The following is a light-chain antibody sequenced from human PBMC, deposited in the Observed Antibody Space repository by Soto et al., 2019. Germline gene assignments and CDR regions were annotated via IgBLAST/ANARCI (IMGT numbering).Light chain of an antibody. Sequence: EIVMTQSPATLSVSPGERATLSCRASQSVSSNLAWYQQKLGQAPRLLIYAASTRVTGTPARFSGSGSGTEFTLTISSLQSEDFAVYYCQQYNNWPRTVGQGTKVDI. J-gene: IGKJ1*01. V-gene: IGKV3-15*01. CDR3: QQYNNWPRT. CDR1: QSVSSN. CDR2: AAS.